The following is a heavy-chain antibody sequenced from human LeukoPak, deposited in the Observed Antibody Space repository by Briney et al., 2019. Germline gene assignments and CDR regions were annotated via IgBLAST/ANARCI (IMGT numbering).Heavy chain of an antibody. CDR3: ARPGEDIVVVPAGISVYYYYYMDV. CDR1: GFTFSNYT. D-gene: IGHD2-2*01. J-gene: IGHJ6*03. CDR2: ISSSSTYI. V-gene: IGHV3-21*01. Sequence: GGSLRLSCAASGFTFSNYTMNWVRQAPGKGLEWVSLISSSSTYIKYADSVKGRFTISRDNANNSRYLQMNSLRAEDTAVYYCARPGEDIVVVPAGISVYYYYYMDVWGKGTTVTVSS.